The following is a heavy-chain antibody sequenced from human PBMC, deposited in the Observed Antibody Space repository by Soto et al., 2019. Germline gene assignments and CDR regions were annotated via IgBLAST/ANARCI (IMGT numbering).Heavy chain of an antibody. J-gene: IGHJ5*02. V-gene: IGHV4-39*01. CDR1: GGSISSSTYY. CDR3: ARPLVGVEWFDP. CDR2: ISYSGST. D-gene: IGHD1-26*01. Sequence: QLHLQESGPGLVKPSETLSLTCTVSGGSISSSTYYWGWIRQPPGKGLEWIGSISYSGSTYYNPFLKSRVTISVDTSKNQFSLKLSSVTAADTAVYYCARPLVGVEWFDPWGQGTLVTVSS.